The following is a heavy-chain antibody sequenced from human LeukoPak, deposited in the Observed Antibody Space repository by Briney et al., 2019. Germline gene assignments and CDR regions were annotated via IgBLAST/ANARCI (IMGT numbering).Heavy chain of an antibody. Sequence: PSETLSLTCTVSGGSISSSSYYWGWIRQPPGKGLEWIGSIYYSGSTYYNPSLKSRVTISVDTSKNQFSLKLSSVTAADTAVYYCARGKWELLNYYYYMDVWGKGTTVTISS. J-gene: IGHJ6*03. CDR2: IYYSGST. D-gene: IGHD1-26*01. CDR3: ARGKWELLNYYYYMDV. CDR1: GGSISSSSYY. V-gene: IGHV4-39*07.